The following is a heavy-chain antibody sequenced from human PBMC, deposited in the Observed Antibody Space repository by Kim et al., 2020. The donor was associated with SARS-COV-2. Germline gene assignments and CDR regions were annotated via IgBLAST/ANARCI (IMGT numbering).Heavy chain of an antibody. J-gene: IGHJ5*02. CDR3: ARELIAYYYDSRVVPRTQFDP. CDR2: IYYSGST. CDR1: GGSISSGGYY. D-gene: IGHD3-22*01. Sequence: SETLSLTCTVSGGSISSGGYYWSWIRQHPGKGLEWIGYIYYSGSTYYNPSLKSRVTISVDTSKNQFSLKLSSVTAADTAVYYCARELIAYYYDSRVVPRTQFDPWGQGTLVTVSS. V-gene: IGHV4-31*03.